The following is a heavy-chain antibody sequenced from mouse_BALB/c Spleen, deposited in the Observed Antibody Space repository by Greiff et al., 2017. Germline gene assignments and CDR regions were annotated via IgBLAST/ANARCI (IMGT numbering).Heavy chain of an antibody. CDR3: ARVWLDWYFDV. Sequence: EVKLQESGPELVKPGASVKISCKASGYTFTDYNMHWVKQSHGKSLEWIGYIYPYNGGTGYNQKFKSKATLTVDNSSSTAYMELRSLTSEDSAVYYCARVWLDWYFDVWGAGTTVTVSS. CDR2: IYPYNGGT. J-gene: IGHJ1*01. V-gene: IGHV1S29*02. CDR1: GYTFTDYN. D-gene: IGHD2-2*01.